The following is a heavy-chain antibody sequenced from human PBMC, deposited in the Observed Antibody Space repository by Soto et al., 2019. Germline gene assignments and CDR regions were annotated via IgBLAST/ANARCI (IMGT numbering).Heavy chain of an antibody. CDR3: ARVGFYYDSGGYYHDY. Sequence: ASVKVSCKASGYTFTSYYMHWVRQAPGQGLEWMGIIDPSGGSTTYAQKFQGRVTMTRDTSTSTVYVEVYSLTSEDTAVYYCARVGFYYDSGGYYHDYWGQGTRVTVSS. CDR1: GYTFTSYY. CDR2: IDPSGGST. J-gene: IGHJ4*02. D-gene: IGHD3-22*01. V-gene: IGHV1-46*01.